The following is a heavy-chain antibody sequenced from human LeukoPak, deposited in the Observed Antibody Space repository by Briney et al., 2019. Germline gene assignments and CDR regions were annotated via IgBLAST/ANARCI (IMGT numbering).Heavy chain of an antibody. J-gene: IGHJ4*02. CDR2: IQYDGTNK. Sequence: GGSLRLSCAASGFTFSIYGMHWVRQAPGKGLQWVAFIQYDGTNKYYVDSVKGRFTISRDNSKNTLYLQMNSLRAEDTAVYYCASDVGAAAGTAYWGQGTLVTVSS. CDR3: ASDVGAAAGTAY. D-gene: IGHD6-13*01. V-gene: IGHV3-30*02. CDR1: GFTFSIYG.